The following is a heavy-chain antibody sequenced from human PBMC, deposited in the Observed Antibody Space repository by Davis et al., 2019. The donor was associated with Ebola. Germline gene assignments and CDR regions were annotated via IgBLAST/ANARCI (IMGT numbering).Heavy chain of an antibody. J-gene: IGHJ4*02. CDR2: ITGSGITT. Sequence: PGGSLRLSCAASAFSFREYAMSWVRQAPGKGLEWVSGITGSGITTYYADSVRGRFTISRDNSKNTLYLQMNSLRAEDTAIYYCANNLGYAPAYWGQGTLVTVSS. V-gene: IGHV3-23*01. CDR3: ANNLGYAPAY. CDR1: AFSFREYA. D-gene: IGHD2-15*01.